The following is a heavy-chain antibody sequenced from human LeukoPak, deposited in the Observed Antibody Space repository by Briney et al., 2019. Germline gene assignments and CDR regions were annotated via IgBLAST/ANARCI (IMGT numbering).Heavy chain of an antibody. Sequence: GGSLRLSCAASGLTLSSFGMSWVRQAPGKGLEWVSAISGSSGRTYYADAVKGRSTVSRDISKNTVSLQMNRLRADDTAMYHCAKDRFYDILTGYPDYWGQGTLVTVSS. CDR3: AKDRFYDILTGYPDY. CDR1: GLTLSSFG. V-gene: IGHV3-23*01. D-gene: IGHD3-9*01. CDR2: ISGSSGRT. J-gene: IGHJ4*02.